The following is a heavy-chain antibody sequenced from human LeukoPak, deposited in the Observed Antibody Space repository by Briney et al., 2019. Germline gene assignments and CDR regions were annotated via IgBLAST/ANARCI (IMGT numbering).Heavy chain of an antibody. Sequence: GASVKVSCKASGYTFTSYYMHWVRQAPGQGLEWMGWINPNSGGTNYAQKFQGRVTMTRDTSTSTAYMELSRLRSDDTAVYYCARFPDIRSPLNWFDRWGQGTLVTVSS. CDR1: GYTFTSYY. D-gene: IGHD2-15*01. CDR2: INPNSGGT. CDR3: ARFPDIRSPLNWFDR. V-gene: IGHV1-2*02. J-gene: IGHJ5*02.